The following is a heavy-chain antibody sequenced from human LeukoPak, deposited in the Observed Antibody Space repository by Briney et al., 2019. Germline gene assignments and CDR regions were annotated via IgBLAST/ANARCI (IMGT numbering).Heavy chain of an antibody. J-gene: IGHJ4*02. CDR3: AKTYTYYDFWSGGY. V-gene: IGHV3-30*04. CDR2: ISYDGSNK. Sequence: GGSLRLSCAASGFTFSSYAMHWVRQAPGKGLEWVAVISYDGSNKYYADSVKGRFTISRDNSKNTLYLQMNSLRAEDTAVYYCAKTYTYYDFWSGGYWGQGTLVTVSS. CDR1: GFTFSSYA. D-gene: IGHD3-3*01.